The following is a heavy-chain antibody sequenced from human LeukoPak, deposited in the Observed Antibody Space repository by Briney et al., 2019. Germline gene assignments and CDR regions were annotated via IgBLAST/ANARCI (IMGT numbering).Heavy chain of an antibody. Sequence: SETLSLTCTVSGYSISSGYYWGWIRQPPGKGLEWIGSIYHSGSTYYNPSLKSRVTISVDTSKSHFSLKLTSVTAADTAVYYCARESYYDSSGYSHDAFDIWGQGTMVTVSS. CDR3: ARESYYDSSGYSHDAFDI. D-gene: IGHD3-22*01. V-gene: IGHV4-38-2*02. J-gene: IGHJ3*02. CDR2: IYHSGST. CDR1: GYSISSGYY.